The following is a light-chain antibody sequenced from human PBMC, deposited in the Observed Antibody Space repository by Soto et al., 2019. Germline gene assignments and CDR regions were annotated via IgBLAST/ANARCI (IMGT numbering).Light chain of an antibody. CDR1: RSLSSSY. CDR3: QQQGT. Sequence: EIVLTQSPGTLSLSPGERATLSCRASRSLSSSYVVWYQQKPGQAPRLPIYAASRRATGIPDRFSGSGSATEYTLTISRLEPEDFAVYYCQQQGTFGQGTKLEIK. V-gene: IGKV3-20*01. J-gene: IGKJ2*01. CDR2: AAS.